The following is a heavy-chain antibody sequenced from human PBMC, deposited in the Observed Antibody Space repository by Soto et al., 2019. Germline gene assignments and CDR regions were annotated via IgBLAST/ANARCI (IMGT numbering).Heavy chain of an antibody. J-gene: IGHJ4*02. D-gene: IGHD3-22*01. Sequence: QVKLVQSGTEVKKPGASMKVSCKASGYSFATSGISWVRQAPGQGLEWMGWISAYNGNTNYDQKLQDRIIMTTDTSTSTAYLEWRSLRSDDTAFYYCARAGQYYDSSGYADWGQGTLVTVSS. CDR1: GYSFATSG. CDR3: ARAGQYYDSSGYAD. CDR2: ISAYNGNT. V-gene: IGHV1-18*01.